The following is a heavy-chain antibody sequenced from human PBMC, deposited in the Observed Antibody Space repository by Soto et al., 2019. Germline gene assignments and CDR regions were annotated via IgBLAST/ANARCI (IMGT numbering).Heavy chain of an antibody. CDR2: MYPDSSDI. V-gene: IGHV5-51*01. CDR1: GYGFTYYW. Sequence: EVQLVQSGAEVKHPGESLKISCQGSGYGFTYYWIAWMRQMPGKGLEWMGIMYPDSSDIKYSPSFQGQVTISADKSSSTAYLQWSSLKASDTAIYYCARHVQTSSWTNFDLGGQGTRVTVSS. D-gene: IGHD6-13*01. CDR3: ARHVQTSSWTNFDL. J-gene: IGHJ4*02.